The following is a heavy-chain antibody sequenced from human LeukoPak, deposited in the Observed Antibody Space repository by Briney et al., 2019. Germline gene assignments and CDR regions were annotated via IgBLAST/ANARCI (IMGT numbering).Heavy chain of an antibody. D-gene: IGHD3-3*01. J-gene: IGHJ4*02. CDR2: IKEDGSDK. CDR3: ARYDFWSAYSDY. V-gene: IGHV3-7*01. Sequence: GGSLRLSCAASGFIFSSYWMTWVRQAPGKGLEWVANIKEDGSDKYYVDSVKGRFTISRDNAKTSLSLQMNSLRAEDTAVYYCARYDFWSAYSDYWGQGTLVTVSS. CDR1: GFIFSSYW.